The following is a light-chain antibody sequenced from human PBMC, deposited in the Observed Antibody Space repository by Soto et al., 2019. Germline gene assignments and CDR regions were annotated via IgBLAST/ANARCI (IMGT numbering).Light chain of an antibody. Sequence: EIVLTQSPGTLPLSPGERATLSCRTSQSVSSSLAWYQQKPGQAPRLLIYDASNRGTGIPARFSGSGSGTDVTLTISSLVPEDFVVYYCQQRSNWPPFTFGGGTKVDIK. CDR1: QSVSSS. J-gene: IGKJ4*02. CDR3: QQRSNWPPFT. CDR2: DAS. V-gene: IGKV3-11*01.